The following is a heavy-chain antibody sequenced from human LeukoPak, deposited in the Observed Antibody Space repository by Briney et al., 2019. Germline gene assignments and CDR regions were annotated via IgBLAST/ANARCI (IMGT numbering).Heavy chain of an antibody. CDR3: AKGGGYCSTAACYRSDH. D-gene: IGHD2-2*01. V-gene: IGHV3-23*01. CDR1: GFTFSTFA. J-gene: IGHJ4*02. Sequence: GGSLRLSCAASGFTFSTFAMTWVRQAPGKGLEWVSSISSSDDSSYYADSVKGRFTISRDNSVNTLYLQMNNLRAEDTAVYYCAKGGGYCSTAACYRSDHWGQGTQVIVSS. CDR2: ISSSDDSS.